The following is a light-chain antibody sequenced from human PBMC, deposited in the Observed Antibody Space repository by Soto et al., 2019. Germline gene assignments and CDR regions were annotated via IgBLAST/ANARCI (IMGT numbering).Light chain of an antibody. Sequence: QSALTQPASVSGSPGQSITISCTGTSSEVGGYNYVSWYQQHPGKAPKLMIYEVSNRPSGVSNRFSRSKSGNTASLTISGLQAEDEADYYCRSYTSSSTLVVFGGGTKLTVL. J-gene: IGLJ2*01. CDR2: EVS. V-gene: IGLV2-14*01. CDR3: RSYTSSSTLVV. CDR1: SSEVGGYNY.